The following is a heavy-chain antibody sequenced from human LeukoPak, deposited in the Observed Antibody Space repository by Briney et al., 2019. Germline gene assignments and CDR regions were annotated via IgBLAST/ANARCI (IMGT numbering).Heavy chain of an antibody. D-gene: IGHD3-3*01. V-gene: IGHV3-48*01. CDR3: ARRITISGVGYMDV. CDR1: GFTFSNYN. J-gene: IGHJ6*04. CDR2: ISSSGRSI. Sequence: PGGSLRLSCAASGFTFSNYNMNWLRQAPGKGLEWVSHISSSGRSIYYADSVRGRFATSRDNVWNSLYLQMNSLRAEDTAVYYCARRITISGVGYMDVWGKGTTVTVSP.